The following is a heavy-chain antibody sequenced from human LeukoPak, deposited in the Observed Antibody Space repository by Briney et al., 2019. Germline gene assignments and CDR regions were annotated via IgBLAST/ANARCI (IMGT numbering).Heavy chain of an antibody. Sequence: GGSLRLSCAASGFTFSSYGMHWVRQAPGKGLEWVAVIWYDGSNKYYADSVKGRFTISRDNSKNTLYLQMNSLRAEDTAVYYCARGREESWGEGFDYWGQGTLVTVSS. CDR3: ARGREESWGEGFDY. CDR1: GFTFSSYG. J-gene: IGHJ4*02. D-gene: IGHD3-16*01. V-gene: IGHV3-33*01. CDR2: IWYDGSNK.